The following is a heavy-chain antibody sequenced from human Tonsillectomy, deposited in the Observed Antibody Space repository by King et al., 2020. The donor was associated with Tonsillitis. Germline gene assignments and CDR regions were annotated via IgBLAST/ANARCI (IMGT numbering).Heavy chain of an antibody. D-gene: IGHD3-10*01. Sequence: QLQESGPGLVKPSETLSLTCTVSGGSISSYYWSWIRQPPGKGLEWIGYIYYSGSTNYNPSLKSRVTISVDTSKNQFSLKLSSVTAADTAVYYCARGIGGVYYYYMDVWGKGTTVTVSS. J-gene: IGHJ6*03. CDR1: GGSISSYY. CDR3: ARGIGGVYYYYMDV. CDR2: IYYSGST. V-gene: IGHV4-59*01.